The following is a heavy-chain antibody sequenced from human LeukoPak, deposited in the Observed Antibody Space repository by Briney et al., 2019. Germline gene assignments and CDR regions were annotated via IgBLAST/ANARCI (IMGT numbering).Heavy chain of an antibody. CDR2: IYSSGTT. CDR1: RGSVSHYY. Sequence: SETLSLTCSVSRGSVSHYYWTWIRRPPGKGLEWIGYIYSSGTTNYNPSLKSRVTMSVDTSKNQFSLKLTSVTAADTAVYYCARQGVATAIDYWGQGTLVTVSS. D-gene: IGHD2-21*02. CDR3: ARQGVATAIDY. J-gene: IGHJ4*02. V-gene: IGHV4-59*02.